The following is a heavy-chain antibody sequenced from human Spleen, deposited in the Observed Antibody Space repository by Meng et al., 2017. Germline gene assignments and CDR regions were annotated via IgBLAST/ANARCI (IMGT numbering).Heavy chain of an antibody. CDR2: TYYGSKWSH. V-gene: IGHV6-1*01. CDR3: ARGFAPVAPGAFDY. Sequence: QVQLQQSGPGLVKPSQPLSLTCAISGDRVSSNRAAWNWIRQSPSRGLEWLGRTYYGSKWSHDYAVSVKSRITINADTSKNQFSLQLNSVTPGDTAVYYCARGFAPVAPGAFDYWGQGALVTVSS. J-gene: IGHJ4*02. D-gene: IGHD2-2*01. CDR1: GDRVSSNRAA.